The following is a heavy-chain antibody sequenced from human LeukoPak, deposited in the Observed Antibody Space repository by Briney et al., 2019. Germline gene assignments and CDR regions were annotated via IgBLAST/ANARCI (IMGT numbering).Heavy chain of an antibody. V-gene: IGHV1-69*05. CDR3: SRERAAAGGGDY. J-gene: IGHJ4*02. D-gene: IGHD6-13*01. CDR2: IIPIFGTA. CDR1: GGAFSSYA. Sequence: SVKVSCKASGGAFSSYAISWVRQAPGQGLEWMGGIIPIFGTANYAQKFQGRVTITTDESTSTAYMEMNSLTSEDTAVYYCSRERAAAGGGDYWGQGTLVTVSS.